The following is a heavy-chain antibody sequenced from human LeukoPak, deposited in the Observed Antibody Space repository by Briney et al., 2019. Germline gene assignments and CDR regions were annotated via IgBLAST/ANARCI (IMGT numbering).Heavy chain of an antibody. CDR1: GFTFSSYA. V-gene: IGHV3-23*01. CDR2: ISGSGGST. Sequence: GGSLRLSCAASGFTFSSYAMSWVRQAPGKGLEWVSAISGSGGSTYYADSVKGRFTISRDNSKNTLYLQMNSLRAEDTAVYYCAKSRGLYSSGWYENWFDPWGQGTLDTVSS. J-gene: IGHJ5*02. CDR3: AKSRGLYSSGWYENWFDP. D-gene: IGHD6-19*01.